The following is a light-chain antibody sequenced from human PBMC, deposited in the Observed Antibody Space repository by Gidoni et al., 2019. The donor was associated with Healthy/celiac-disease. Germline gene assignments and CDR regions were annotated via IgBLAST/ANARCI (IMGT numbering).Light chain of an antibody. J-gene: IGKJ4*01. CDR2: AAS. Sequence: DIQMTQSPSSLSASVGDRVTITCRASPSISRYLNWYQQKPGKAPKLLLYAASSLQSGVPSRFSGSGSGTDFTLTISSLQPEAFATYSCQQSYSTPRTFGGGTKVEIK. CDR3: QQSYSTPRT. CDR1: PSISRY. V-gene: IGKV1-39*01.